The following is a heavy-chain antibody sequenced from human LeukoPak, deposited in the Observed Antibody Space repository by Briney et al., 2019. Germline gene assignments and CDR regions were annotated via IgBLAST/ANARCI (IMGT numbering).Heavy chain of an antibody. CDR2: IKHDGSEK. D-gene: IGHD4-17*01. Sequence: GGSLRLSCSASGFTFSGYWMTWVRQASGKGLEWVASIKHDGSEKYYVDSVKGRFTISRDNAKNSLHLQMNSLRAEDTAVYYCARRVGFYGEYGDNWGQGTLVTVSS. CDR3: ARRVGFYGEYGDN. CDR1: GFTFSGYW. V-gene: IGHV3-7*01. J-gene: IGHJ4*02.